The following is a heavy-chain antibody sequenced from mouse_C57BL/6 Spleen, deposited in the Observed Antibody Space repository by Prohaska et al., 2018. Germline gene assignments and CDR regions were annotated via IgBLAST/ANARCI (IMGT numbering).Heavy chain of an antibody. V-gene: IGHV1-26*01. D-gene: IGHD2-5*01. CDR2: SNPNNGCT. J-gene: IGHJ1*03. Sequence: HGKSLEWIGDSNPNNGCTSYNQKFKGKATLTVDKSSSTAYMELRSLTSEDSAVYYCVRSGSYYSNYDWYLDVWGTGTTVNVSS. CDR3: VRSGSYYSNYDWYLDV.